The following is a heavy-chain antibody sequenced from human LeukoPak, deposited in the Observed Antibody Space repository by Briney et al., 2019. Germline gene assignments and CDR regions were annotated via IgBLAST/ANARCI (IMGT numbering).Heavy chain of an antibody. D-gene: IGHD4-17*01. J-gene: IGHJ4*02. Sequence: SETLSLTCAVYGGSFSGYYWSWIRQPPGKGLEWIGEINHSGSTNYNPSLKSRVTISVDTSKNQFSLKLSSVTAADTAVYYCARDLYGDFHFTFDYWGQGTLVTVSS. CDR1: GGSFSGYY. V-gene: IGHV4-34*01. CDR3: ARDLYGDFHFTFDY. CDR2: INHSGST.